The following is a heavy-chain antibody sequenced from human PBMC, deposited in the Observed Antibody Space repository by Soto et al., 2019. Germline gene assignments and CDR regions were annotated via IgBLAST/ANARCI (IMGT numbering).Heavy chain of an antibody. D-gene: IGHD2-21*02. J-gene: IGHJ4*02. V-gene: IGHV3-30*04. Sequence: PGGSLRLSCKGSGFTFSSFAIQWVRQAPGKGLERVAAISDDGTNKYTADSVKGRFTISRDNSRNTVYLQVNSLRIEDTAVYYCARRLTTTVTAMGYWGQGTPVTV. CDR1: GFTFSSFA. CDR2: ISDDGTNK. CDR3: ARRLTTTVTAMGY.